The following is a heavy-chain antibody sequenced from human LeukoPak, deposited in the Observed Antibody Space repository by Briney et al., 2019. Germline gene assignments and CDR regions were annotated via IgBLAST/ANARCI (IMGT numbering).Heavy chain of an antibody. CDR2: INHSGST. Sequence: KSSETLSLTCAVYGGSFSGYYWSWIRQPPGKGLEWIGEINHSGSTNYNLSLKSRVTISADTSKNQFSLNLRSLIAADTAVYYCARGLRLGYCSGGSCYYWFDPWGQGTRVTVSS. D-gene: IGHD2-15*01. CDR3: ARGLRLGYCSGGSCYYWFDP. V-gene: IGHV4-34*01. CDR1: GGSFSGYY. J-gene: IGHJ5*02.